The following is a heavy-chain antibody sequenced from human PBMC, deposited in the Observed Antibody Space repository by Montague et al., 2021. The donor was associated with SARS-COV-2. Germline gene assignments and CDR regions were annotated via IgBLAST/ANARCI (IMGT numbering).Heavy chain of an antibody. CDR2: TYYRSKWYN. CDR3: ARQPLGYDFVYYYYGMDV. CDR1: GDSVSSNSAA. D-gene: IGHD5-12*01. V-gene: IGHV6-1*01. J-gene: IGHJ6*02. Sequence: CAISGDSVSSNSAAWNWIRQSPSRGLEWLGRTYYRSKWYNDYAVSVKSRITINPDTSKNQFSLQLNSVTPEVTAVYYCARQPLGYDFVYYYYGMDVWGQGTTVTVSS.